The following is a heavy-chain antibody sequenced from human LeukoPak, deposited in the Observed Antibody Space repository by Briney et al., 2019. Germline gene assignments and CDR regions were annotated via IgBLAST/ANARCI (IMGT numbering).Heavy chain of an antibody. CDR1: GFNFASYA. CDR2: ISGASIIP. CDR3: AKARDFCSGGSCYLVPMDV. J-gene: IGHJ6*02. D-gene: IGHD2-15*01. V-gene: IGHV3-23*01. Sequence: GGSLRLSCAASGFNFASYAMTWVRQAPGKGLEWVASISGASIIPHFADSVKGRFTISRDNSKGTLYLQMNSLRAEDTAVYYCAKARDFCSGGSCYLVPMDVWGQGSTVTVSS.